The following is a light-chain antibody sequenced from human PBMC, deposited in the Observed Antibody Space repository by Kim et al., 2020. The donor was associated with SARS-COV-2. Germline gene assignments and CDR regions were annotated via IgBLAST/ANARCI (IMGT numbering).Light chain of an antibody. CDR2: DAS. CDR1: QSVSNY. Sequence: SPRDRAPLSCRASQSVSNYLAWYQQKPGQAPRLLISDASNRATGIPARFSGSGSGTDFTLTISSLEPEDFAVYYCQQRGNWPSLTFGGGTKVDIK. J-gene: IGKJ4*01. CDR3: QQRGNWPSLT. V-gene: IGKV3-11*01.